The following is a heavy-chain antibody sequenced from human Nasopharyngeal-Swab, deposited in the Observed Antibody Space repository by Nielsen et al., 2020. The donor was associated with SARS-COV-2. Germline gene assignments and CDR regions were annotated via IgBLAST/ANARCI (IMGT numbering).Heavy chain of an antibody. J-gene: IGHJ5*02. D-gene: IGHD2-2*02. CDR1: GASITSGYF. V-gene: IGHV4-38-2*01. CDR3: ARLYISPRRFDP. Sequence: SETLSLTCAVSGASITSGYFWGWIRQPPGKGLEWIRSMYHTGSTYYNPSLKSRVTISIDASKNQFSLKLSSVTAADTAVYYCARLYISPRRFDPWGQGTLVTVSS. CDR2: MYHTGST.